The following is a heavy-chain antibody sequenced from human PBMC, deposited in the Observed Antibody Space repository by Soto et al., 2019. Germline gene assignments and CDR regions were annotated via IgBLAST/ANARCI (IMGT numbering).Heavy chain of an antibody. CDR1: GGSISSYY. J-gene: IGHJ4*02. D-gene: IGHD2-2*01. V-gene: IGHV4-59*08. CDR2: IYYSGST. CDR3: ARQPSYCSSTSCYGGYFDY. Sequence: QVQLQESGPGLVKPSETLSLTCTVSGGSISSYYWSWIRQPPGKGLEWIGYIYYSGSTNYNPSLKSRITISVDTSKNQFSLKLSSVTAADTAVYYCARQPSYCSSTSCYGGYFDYWGQGTLVTFSS.